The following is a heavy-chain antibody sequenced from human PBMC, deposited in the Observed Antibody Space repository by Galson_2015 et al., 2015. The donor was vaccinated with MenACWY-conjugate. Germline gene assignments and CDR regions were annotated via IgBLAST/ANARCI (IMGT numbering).Heavy chain of an antibody. CDR2: ISHSGST. J-gene: IGHJ4*02. Sequence: SETLSLTCTVSGDSISTSYWNWIRQPPGEGLEWIGYISHSGSTNHNPSLKSRVTISLDTSKNQFSLDLTSVTAADTAVYYCASGYYGSGSYPDYFDFWAREIWSPSPQ. CDR3: ASGYYGSGSYPDYFDF. CDR1: GDSISTSY. D-gene: IGHD3-10*01. V-gene: IGHV4-59*01.